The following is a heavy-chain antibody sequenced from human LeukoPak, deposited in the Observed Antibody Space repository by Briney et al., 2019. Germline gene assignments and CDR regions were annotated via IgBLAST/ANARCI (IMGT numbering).Heavy chain of an antibody. Sequence: ASVKVSCKVSGYTLTELSMHWVRQAPGKGLEWRGGFDPEDGETIYAQKFQGRVTITADKSTSTAYMELSSLRSEDTAVYYCARDRGYSTSPEGYWGQGTLVTVSS. J-gene: IGHJ4*02. CDR3: ARDRGYSTSPEGY. CDR2: FDPEDGET. CDR1: GYTLTELS. V-gene: IGHV1-24*01. D-gene: IGHD6-13*01.